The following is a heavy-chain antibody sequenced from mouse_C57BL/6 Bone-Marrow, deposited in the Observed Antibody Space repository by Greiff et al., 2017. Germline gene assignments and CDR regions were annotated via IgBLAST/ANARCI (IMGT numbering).Heavy chain of an antibody. Sequence: VTLVESGPGLVAPSQSLSITCTVSGFSLTSSGVDWVRQSPGKVLEWMGGIWGVGSTNYNSALKSRLRISKDNSQSQVFLKMNSLHTDDPAMYYCASDGAYSGWCQGTTLTVSS. J-gene: IGHJ2*01. D-gene: IGHD6-5*01. V-gene: IGHV2-6*01. CDR2: IWGVGST. CDR1: GFSLTSSG. CDR3: ASDGAYSG.